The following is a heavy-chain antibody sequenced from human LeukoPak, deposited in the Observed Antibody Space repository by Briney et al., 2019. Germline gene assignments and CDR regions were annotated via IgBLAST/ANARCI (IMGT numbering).Heavy chain of an antibody. CDR1: GFTFDDYG. Sequence: GGSLRLSCAASGFTFDDYGMNWVRQAPGKGLEWVSGINWNGGSTGYADSVKGRFTISRDNAKNSLCLQMNSLRAEDTALYYCARDVSYGSFDYWGQGTLVTVSS. V-gene: IGHV3-20*04. CDR2: INWNGGST. J-gene: IGHJ4*02. CDR3: ARDVSYGSFDY. D-gene: IGHD5-18*01.